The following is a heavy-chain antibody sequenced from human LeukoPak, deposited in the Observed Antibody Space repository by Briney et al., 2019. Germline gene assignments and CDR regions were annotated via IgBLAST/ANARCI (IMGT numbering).Heavy chain of an antibody. J-gene: IGHJ4*02. CDR2: IIPIFGTA. Sequence: SVKVSCKASGYTFTSYGISWVRQAPGQGLEWMGGIIPIFGTANYAQKFQGRVTITADESTSTAYMELSSLRSEDTAVYYCARDRRDYCSSTSCYASDYWGQGTLVTVSS. D-gene: IGHD2-2*01. CDR1: GYTFTSYG. CDR3: ARDRRDYCSSTSCYASDY. V-gene: IGHV1-69*01.